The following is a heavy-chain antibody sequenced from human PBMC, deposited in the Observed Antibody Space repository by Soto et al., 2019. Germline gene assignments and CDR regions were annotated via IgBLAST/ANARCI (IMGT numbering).Heavy chain of an antibody. V-gene: IGHV4-34*01. CDR3: ARGFPVAAAGTHFDY. CDR2: INHSGST. D-gene: IGHD6-13*01. CDR1: GGSFSGYY. J-gene: IGHJ4*02. Sequence: PSETLSLTCAVYGGSFSGYYWSWIRQPPGKGLEWIGEINHSGSTNYNPSLKSRVTISVDTSKNQFSLKLSSVTAADTAVYYCARGFPVAAAGTHFDYWGQGTLVTVSS.